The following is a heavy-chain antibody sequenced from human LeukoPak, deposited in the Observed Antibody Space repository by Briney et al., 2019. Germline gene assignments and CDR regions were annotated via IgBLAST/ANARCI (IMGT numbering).Heavy chain of an antibody. Sequence: ASVKVSCKASGYTFTGYYMHWVRQAPGQGLEWMGWINPNSGGTNYAQKFQGRVTMTGDTSISTAYMELSRLRSDDTAVYYCARAEVPYYYDSSGYYDYWGQGTLVTVSS. CDR2: INPNSGGT. CDR1: GYTFTGYY. J-gene: IGHJ4*02. D-gene: IGHD3-22*01. CDR3: ARAEVPYYYDSSGYYDY. V-gene: IGHV1-2*02.